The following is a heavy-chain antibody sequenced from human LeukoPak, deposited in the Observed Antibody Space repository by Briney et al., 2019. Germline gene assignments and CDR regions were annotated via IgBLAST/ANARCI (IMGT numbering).Heavy chain of an antibody. D-gene: IGHD6-13*01. V-gene: IGHV3-53*01. Sequence: GGSLRLSCAASGFTVSSNYMSWVRQAPGQGLEWVSVIYRGGTTYYADSVKGRFTISRDNSKNTLYLQMNSLGAEDTAVYYCASGIAAGHYFDHWGQGTLVTVSS. J-gene: IGHJ4*02. CDR2: IYRGGTT. CDR1: GFTVSSNY. CDR3: ASGIAAGHYFDH.